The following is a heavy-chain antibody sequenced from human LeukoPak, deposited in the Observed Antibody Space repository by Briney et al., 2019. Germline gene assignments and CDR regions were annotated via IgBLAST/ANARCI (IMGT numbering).Heavy chain of an antibody. CDR2: ISGSGGST. CDR1: GFTFSSYA. Sequence: GGSLRLSCAASGFTFSSYAMSWVRQAPGKGLEWVSAISGSGGSTYYADSVKGRFTISRDNSKNTLYLQMNSLRAEDTAVYYCAKTRSLGRSYYDSSGYYFDYWGQGTLVTVSS. V-gene: IGHV3-23*01. J-gene: IGHJ4*02. D-gene: IGHD3-22*01. CDR3: AKTRSLGRSYYDSSGYYFDY.